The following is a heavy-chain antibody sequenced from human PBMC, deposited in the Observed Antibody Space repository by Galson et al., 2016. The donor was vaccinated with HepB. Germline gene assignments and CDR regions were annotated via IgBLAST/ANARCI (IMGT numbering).Heavy chain of an antibody. CDR1: GFTFSNAW. J-gene: IGHJ4*02. CDR2: IKSKTDGGTT. V-gene: IGHV3-15*01. D-gene: IGHD3-3*01. CDR3: TSLSYDFWSAYYYCDY. Sequence: SLRLSCAASGFTFSNAWMSWVRQAPGKGLEWVGRIKSKTDGGTTDYAAPVKGRFTIPRADSKNTLYLQMNSLKTEDTAVYYCTSLSYDFWSAYYYCDYWGQGTQVTVSS.